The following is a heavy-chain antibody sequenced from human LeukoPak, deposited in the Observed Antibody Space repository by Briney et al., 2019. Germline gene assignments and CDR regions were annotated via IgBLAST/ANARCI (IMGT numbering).Heavy chain of an antibody. CDR1: GGSISSGDYY. Sequence: SETLSLTCTVSGGSISSGDYYWSWIRQPPGKGLEWIGYIYYSGSTYYNPSLKSRVTISVDTSKNQFSLKLSSVTAADTAVYYCAREAFDCSSTSCYLYYYYMDVWGKGTTVTVSS. V-gene: IGHV4-30-4*08. CDR3: AREAFDCSSTSCYLYYYYMDV. CDR2: IYYSGST. D-gene: IGHD2-2*01. J-gene: IGHJ6*03.